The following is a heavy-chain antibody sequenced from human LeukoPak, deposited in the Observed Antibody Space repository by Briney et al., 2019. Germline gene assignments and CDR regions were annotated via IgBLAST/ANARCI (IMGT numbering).Heavy chain of an antibody. V-gene: IGHV4-30-4*08. J-gene: IGHJ6*03. CDR3: ARTTYSSSSGRYYYYMDV. CDR2: IYYSGST. D-gene: IGHD6-6*01. Sequence: PSQTLSLTCTVSGGSISSGDYYWSWIRQPPGKGLEWIGYIYYSGSTYYNPSLKSRVTISVDTSKNQFSLELSSVTAADTAVYYCARTTYSSSSGRYYYYMDVWGKGTTVTVSS. CDR1: GGSISSGDYY.